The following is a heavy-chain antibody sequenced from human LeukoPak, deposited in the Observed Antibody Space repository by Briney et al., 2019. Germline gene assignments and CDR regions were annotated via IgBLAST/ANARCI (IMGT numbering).Heavy chain of an antibody. Sequence: SEILSLICTVSGDSITSYYWTWIRQPPGKGLEWIGYMYHSGTTSNNPSLKSRVTISVDTSKNQYSLKVRSVTAADTAVYYCARGLGWGATIFDYWGQGALVTV. CDR1: GDSITSYY. CDR3: ARGLGWGATIFDY. J-gene: IGHJ4*02. V-gene: IGHV4-59*01. CDR2: MYHSGTT. D-gene: IGHD1-26*01.